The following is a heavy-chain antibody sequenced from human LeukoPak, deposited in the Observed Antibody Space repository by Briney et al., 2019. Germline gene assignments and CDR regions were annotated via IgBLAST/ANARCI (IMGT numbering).Heavy chain of an antibody. V-gene: IGHV3-48*02. D-gene: IGHD2-2*01. CDR3: ARGCASCGHYNYYFMDV. CDR2: ISSSGYTM. Sequence: GGSLRLSCAASGFTVSSYNMNWVRQTPGKGLEWVSYISSSGYTMHHADSVKGRLTVSRDSAKNSLYLQMNGLRDEDAAVYFCARGCASCGHYNYYFMDVWGKGTTVTVSS. J-gene: IGHJ6*03. CDR1: GFTVSSYN.